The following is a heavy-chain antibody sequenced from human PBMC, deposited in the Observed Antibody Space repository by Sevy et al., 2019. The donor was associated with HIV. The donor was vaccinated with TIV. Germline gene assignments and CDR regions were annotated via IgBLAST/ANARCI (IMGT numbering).Heavy chain of an antibody. J-gene: IGHJ6*03. CDR1: GFTFSLHS. CDR3: ARDLQYYYGSNYYMDV. CDR2: ISTSGIHI. V-gene: IGHV3-21*01. Sequence: GGSLRLSCAASGFTFSLHSMNWVRQAPGKGLEWVSYISTSGIHIYYADSVKGRFTISRDNAKNSLYLQMNSLRAEDTAVYFCARDLQYYYGSNYYMDVWGKGTTVTVSS. D-gene: IGHD3-10*01.